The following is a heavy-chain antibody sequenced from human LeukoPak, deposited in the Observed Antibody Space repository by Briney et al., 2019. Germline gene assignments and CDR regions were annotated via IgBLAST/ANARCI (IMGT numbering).Heavy chain of an antibody. D-gene: IGHD5-18*01. J-gene: IGHJ4*02. V-gene: IGHV3-9*01. CDR2: IDWHSERI. CDR3: AKDRYSYAFEYSDS. CDR1: GFNFDDYA. Sequence: PGGSLRLSCAASGFNFDDYAMHWVRQAPGKGLEWVSGIDWHSERIAYADSVKGRFTISRDNSKNTLSLQVSSLRTEDTAVYYCAKDRYSYAFEYSDSWGQGTLVTVSS.